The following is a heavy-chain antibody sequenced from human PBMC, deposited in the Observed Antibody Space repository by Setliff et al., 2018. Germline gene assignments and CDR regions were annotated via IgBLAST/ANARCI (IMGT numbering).Heavy chain of an antibody. CDR3: ARDGGFRSGTWSLDQ. D-gene: IGHD3-16*02. CDR1: GGSVSSTSHY. J-gene: IGHJ4*02. Sequence: ASETLSLTCNVSGGSVSSTSHYWGWIRQPPGKGMEWIGSVYYSGSTYFNPSLKSRATILRDTSTNQFSLKLTSVTATDTAMYYCARDGGFRSGTWSLDQWGQGTLVTVSS. V-gene: IGHV4-39*07. CDR2: VYYSGST.